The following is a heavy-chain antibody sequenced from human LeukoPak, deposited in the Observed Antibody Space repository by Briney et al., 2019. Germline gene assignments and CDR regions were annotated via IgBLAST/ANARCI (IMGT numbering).Heavy chain of an antibody. CDR3: ARTAARRFDY. J-gene: IGHJ4*02. CDR2: INPTGGST. V-gene: IGHV1-46*01. D-gene: IGHD6-6*01. CDR1: GYTFPSYF. Sequence: ASVKVSCKASGYTFPSYFMHWVRQAPGQGLEWMGIINPTGGSTTYAQKFQGRVTMTRDTSTSTVYMELSSLRSDDTAVYYCARTAARRFDYWGLGTLVTVSS.